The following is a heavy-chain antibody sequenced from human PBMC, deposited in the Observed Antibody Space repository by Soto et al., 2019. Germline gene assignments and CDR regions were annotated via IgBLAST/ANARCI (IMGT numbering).Heavy chain of an antibody. D-gene: IGHD3-10*01. Sequence: QVQLVQSGAEVKKPGSSVKVSCKASGGIFSTYAISWLRQAPGQGLEWMGGIIPIFGTPNYAQRFQGRVTIPADESTRTAYMELSILRSEDTAVYYCARDRDDYGSGNYYNRIDFWGQGTLVTVSS. CDR1: GGIFSTYA. CDR2: IIPIFGTP. CDR3: ARDRDDYGSGNYYNRIDF. V-gene: IGHV1-69*01. J-gene: IGHJ4*02.